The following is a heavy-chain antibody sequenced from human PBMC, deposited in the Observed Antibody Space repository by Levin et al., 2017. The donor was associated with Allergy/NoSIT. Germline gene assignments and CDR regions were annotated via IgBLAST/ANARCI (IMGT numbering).Heavy chain of an antibody. V-gene: IGHV3-23*01. CDR1: GFTFSSYA. CDR2: VSSSGGST. J-gene: IGHJ4*02. D-gene: IGHD5-18*01. Sequence: GGSLRLSCAASGFTFSSYAMNWVRQAPGKGLDWVSAVSSSGGSTYYADSVKGRFTISRDNSKNTLYLQMNSLRADDTAVYYCAKWDKATGSDYWGQGTLVTVSS. CDR3: AKWDKATGSDY.